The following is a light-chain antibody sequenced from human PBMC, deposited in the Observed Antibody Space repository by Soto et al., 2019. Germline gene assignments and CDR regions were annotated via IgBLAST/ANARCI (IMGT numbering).Light chain of an antibody. Sequence: EIVLTQSPATLSLCPGDRATLSCGASQTVSSSFLAWYQQKPGLAPRLLIYDASTRATGIPDRFSGRGSGTGFTLTISRLEPEDFAVYFCQQYVTSPYTFGQGTKVEIK. J-gene: IGKJ2*01. CDR3: QQYVTSPYT. CDR2: DAS. CDR1: QTVSSSF. V-gene: IGKV3D-20*01.